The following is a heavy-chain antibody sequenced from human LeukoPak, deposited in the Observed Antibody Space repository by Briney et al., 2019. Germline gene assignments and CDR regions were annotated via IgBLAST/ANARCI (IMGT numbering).Heavy chain of an antibody. CDR1: GVSISSYY. J-gene: IGHJ5*02. CDR3: ARGDSWFDP. Sequence: SETLSLTCTVSGVSISSYYWSWIRQPPGKGLEWIGYFYNSGTTNHNPSLKPRVTISVDTSKNQFSLKLRSVTAADTAVYYCARGDSWFDPWGQGTLVTVSS. V-gene: IGHV4-59*01. CDR2: FYNSGTT.